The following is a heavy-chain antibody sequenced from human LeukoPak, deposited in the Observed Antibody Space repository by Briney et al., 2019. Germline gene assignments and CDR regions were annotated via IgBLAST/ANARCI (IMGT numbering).Heavy chain of an antibody. J-gene: IGHJ4*02. D-gene: IGHD3-22*01. CDR2: IYYSGST. CDR1: GGSISSYY. V-gene: IGHV4-59*12. Sequence: TSETLSLTCTVSGGSISSYYWSWIRQPPGKGLEWIGYIYYSGSTNYNPSLKSRVTISVDTSKNQFSLKLSSVTAADTAVYYCARDSSGYYGHFDYWGQGTLVTVSS. CDR3: ARDSSGYYGHFDY.